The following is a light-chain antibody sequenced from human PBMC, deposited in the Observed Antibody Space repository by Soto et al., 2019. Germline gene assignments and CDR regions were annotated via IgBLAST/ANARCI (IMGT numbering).Light chain of an antibody. CDR2: AAS. CDR3: QKYNAAPLT. Sequence: DIQMTQSPSSLSASLGDRVTITCRASQGISNYSAWYQQKPGKVPRLLIYAASTLQSGVPSRFSGSGSGTDFTLTISSLQAEDVATYSCQKYNAAPLTFGPGTKVDIK. J-gene: IGKJ3*01. V-gene: IGKV1-27*01. CDR1: QGISNY.